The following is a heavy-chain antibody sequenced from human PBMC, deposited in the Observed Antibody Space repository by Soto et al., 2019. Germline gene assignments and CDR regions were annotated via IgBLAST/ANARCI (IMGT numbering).Heavy chain of an antibody. Sequence: EVQLLESGGGLVQPGESLRLSCAVSGFTVNTYGLAWFRLAPGRVLESVSALNPTTGTASYRDSVKGRFTSSRDDSKNTMFRQMSSLRAEDRDIYYCAKIPRGGGYGNWYFDLWGRGTMVTVSS. D-gene: IGHD5-12*01. CDR1: GFTVNTYG. J-gene: IGHJ2*01. V-gene: IGHV3-23*01. CDR2: LNPTTGTA. CDR3: AKIPRGGGYGNWYFDL.